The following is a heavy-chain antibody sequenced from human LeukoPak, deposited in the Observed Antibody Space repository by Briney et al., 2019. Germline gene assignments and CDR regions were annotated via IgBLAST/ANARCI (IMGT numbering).Heavy chain of an antibody. CDR1: GGSISSHY. CDR2: IYYTGST. J-gene: IGHJ4*02. V-gene: IGHV4-59*11. CDR3: ARDQYYYDSSAPPLY. D-gene: IGHD3-22*01. Sequence: ETSETLSLTCTVSGGSISSHYWSWIRQPPGKGLEWIGYIYYTGSTNHNLSLKSRVTISVDTSKNQFPLRLNSVTAADTAVYYCARDQYYYDSSAPPLYWGQGTLVTVSS.